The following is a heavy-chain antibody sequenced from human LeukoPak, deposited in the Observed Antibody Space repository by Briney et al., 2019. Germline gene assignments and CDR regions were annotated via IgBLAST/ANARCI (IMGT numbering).Heavy chain of an antibody. D-gene: IGHD5-12*01. CDR1: GFTFSSYA. J-gene: IGHJ4*02. Sequence: GRSLRLSCAASGFTFSSYAMHWVRQAPGKGLEWVAVISYDGSNKYYADSVKGRFTISRDNSKNTLYLQMNSLRAEDTALYYCAKDMTSGYSGYDLDYWGQGTLVTVSS. CDR2: ISYDGSNK. V-gene: IGHV3-30-3*01. CDR3: AKDMTSGYSGYDLDY.